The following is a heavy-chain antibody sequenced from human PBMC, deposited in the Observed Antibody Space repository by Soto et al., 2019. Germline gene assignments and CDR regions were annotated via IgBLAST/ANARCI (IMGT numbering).Heavy chain of an antibody. J-gene: IGHJ4*02. D-gene: IGHD3-10*01. CDR1: GAAIIIDEYH. Sequence: PSETLSLTCTVSGAAIIIDEYHLCCIRQPPGKGLEWIGSVKSSGTYYNPSLRSRITVSVDTSNNQFSLNLRSVTAADTATYYCVRLGDSWGQGALVTVSS. V-gene: IGHV4-39*01. CDR3: VRLGDS. CDR2: VKSSGT.